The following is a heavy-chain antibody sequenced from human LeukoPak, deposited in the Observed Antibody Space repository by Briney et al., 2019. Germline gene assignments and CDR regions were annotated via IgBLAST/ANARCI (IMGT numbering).Heavy chain of an antibody. J-gene: IGHJ6*03. CDR3: TRSNYSKKPWLIYYYYYYMDV. Sequence: GGSLKLSCAASGFTFSGSAMHWVRQASGKGLEWVGRIRSKANSYATAYAASVKGRFTISRDDSKNTAYLQMNSLKTEDTAVYYCTRSNYSKKPWLIYYYYYYMDVWGKGTTVTVSS. CDR1: GFTFSGSA. D-gene: IGHD4-11*01. V-gene: IGHV3-73*01. CDR2: IRSKANSYAT.